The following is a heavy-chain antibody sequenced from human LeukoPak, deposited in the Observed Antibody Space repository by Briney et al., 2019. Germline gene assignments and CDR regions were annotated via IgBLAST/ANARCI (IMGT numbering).Heavy chain of an antibody. Sequence: KPSETLSLTCTVSGGSISSSSYYWGWIRQPPGKGLEWIGSTYYSGSTYYNPSLKSRVTISVDTSKNQFSLKLSSVTAADTAVYYCARHCINGVCYTDFDYWGQGTLVTVSS. J-gene: IGHJ4*02. CDR2: TYYSGST. CDR1: GGSISSSSYY. D-gene: IGHD2-8*01. CDR3: ARHCINGVCYTDFDY. V-gene: IGHV4-39*01.